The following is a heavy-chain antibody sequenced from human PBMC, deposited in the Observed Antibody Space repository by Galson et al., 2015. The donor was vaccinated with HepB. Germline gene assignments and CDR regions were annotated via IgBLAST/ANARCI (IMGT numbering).Heavy chain of an antibody. J-gene: IGHJ4*02. D-gene: IGHD1-26*01. V-gene: IGHV3-53*01. Sequence: SLRLSCAASGFTVSSNYMSWVRQAPGKGLEWVSVIYSGGSTYYADSVKGRFTISRDNSKNTLYLQMNSLRAEDTAVYYCAKDRGQWELLPASWGQGTLVTVSS. CDR3: AKDRGQWELLPAS. CDR1: GFTVSSNY. CDR2: IYSGGST.